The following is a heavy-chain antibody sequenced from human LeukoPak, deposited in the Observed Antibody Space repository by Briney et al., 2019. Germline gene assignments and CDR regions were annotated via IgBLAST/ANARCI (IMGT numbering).Heavy chain of an antibody. CDR3: ARDGGTRLGFDP. J-gene: IGHJ5*02. Sequence: SETLSLTCTVSGGSISSGDCYWSWIRQPPGKGLEWIGEVSPGGSTRYNPSLRSRVTISLDTSRSRFSLRLSSVTAADTGVYYCARDGGTRLGFDPWGQGTLVTVSS. CDR1: GGSISSGDCY. D-gene: IGHD3-16*01. V-gene: IGHV4-30-4*01. CDR2: VSPGGST.